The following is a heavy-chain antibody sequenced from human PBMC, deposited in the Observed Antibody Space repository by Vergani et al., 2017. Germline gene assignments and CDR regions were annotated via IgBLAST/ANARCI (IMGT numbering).Heavy chain of an antibody. V-gene: IGHV3-23*01. CDR2: ISGSGGST. CDR1: GFTFSSYA. D-gene: IGHD1-26*01. Sequence: EVQLLESGGGLVQPGGSLRLSCAASGFTFSSYAMSWVRQAPGKGLEWVSAISGSGGSTYYADSVKGRFTISRDNSKNTLYLQMNSLRAEDTTVYYCARGGLASNWFDPWGQGTLVTVSS. J-gene: IGHJ5*02. CDR3: ARGGLASNWFDP.